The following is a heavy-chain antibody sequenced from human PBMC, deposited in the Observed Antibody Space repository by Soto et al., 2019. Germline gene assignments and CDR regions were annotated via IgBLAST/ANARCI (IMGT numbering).Heavy chain of an antibody. J-gene: IGHJ6*02. CDR3: ATEGRVDIVVVGGMDV. Sequence: GASVKVSCKASGYTFTGYYMHGVRQAPGQGLEWMGWINPNSGGTNYAQKFQGRVTMTRDTSISTAYMELSRLRSDDTAVYYCATEGRVDIVVVGGMDVWGQGTTVTVLL. CDR2: INPNSGGT. V-gene: IGHV1-2*02. CDR1: GYTFTGYY. D-gene: IGHD2-15*01.